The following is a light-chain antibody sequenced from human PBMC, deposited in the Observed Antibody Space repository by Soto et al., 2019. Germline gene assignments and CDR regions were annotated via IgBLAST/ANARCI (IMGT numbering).Light chain of an antibody. V-gene: IGKV3-15*01. CDR2: GAS. CDR1: QNLRSS. J-gene: IGKJ1*01. Sequence: IVLRQSPRTLSLSAGERATLSCRASQNLRSSLAWYQQKPGQAPRLLIYGASTRATGIPARFSGSGSGTEFTLTISSLQSEDFAVYFCQQYNIWPQTFGQGTKVDIK. CDR3: QQYNIWPQT.